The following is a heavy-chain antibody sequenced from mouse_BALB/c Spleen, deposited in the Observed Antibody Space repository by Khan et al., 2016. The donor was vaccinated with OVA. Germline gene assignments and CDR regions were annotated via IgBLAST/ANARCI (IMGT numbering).Heavy chain of an antibody. Sequence: VQLKESGPELMKPGASVKISCKASGYSFTSYYIHWVMQSHGTSLEWIGYIDPFSGDTTYNQKFKGKASLTVDKSSSTAYIHLSNLTSEASAVYYCRRHGQVDWFAYWGQGTLVTVSA. D-gene: IGHD1-1*02. CDR1: GYSFTSYY. CDR3: RRHGQVDWFAY. V-gene: IGHV1S135*01. J-gene: IGHJ3*01. CDR2: IDPFSGDT.